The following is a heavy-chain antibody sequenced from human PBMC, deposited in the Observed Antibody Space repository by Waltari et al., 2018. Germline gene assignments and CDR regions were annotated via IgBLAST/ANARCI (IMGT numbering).Heavy chain of an antibody. V-gene: IGHV1-69-2*01. CDR3: ATGKYCTNGVCYSLFDY. D-gene: IGHD2-8*01. CDR2: VDPEDGET. Sequence: EVQLVQSGAEVKKPGATVKISCKASGYTFPDYYMHWVQQAPGKGLEWMGRVDPEDGETIYAEKFQGRVTITADTSTDTAYMELSSLRSEDTAVYYCATGKYCTNGVCYSLFDYWGQGTLVTVSS. J-gene: IGHJ4*02. CDR1: GYTFPDYY.